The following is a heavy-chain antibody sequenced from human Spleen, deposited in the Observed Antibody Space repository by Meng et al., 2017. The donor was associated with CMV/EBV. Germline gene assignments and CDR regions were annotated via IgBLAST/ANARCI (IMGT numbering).Heavy chain of an antibody. J-gene: IGHJ6*02. CDR3: ASAWNYGMVA. CDR1: GFTFSGTW. Sequence: GGSLRLSCAASASGFTFSGTWMSWVRQAPGKGLEYVSAISSNGGSTYYADSVKGRFTISRDNSKNTLSLQMNGLRSEDTAVYFCASAWNYGMVAWGRGTTVTVSS. D-gene: IGHD1-1*01. CDR2: ISSNGGST. V-gene: IGHV3-64*04.